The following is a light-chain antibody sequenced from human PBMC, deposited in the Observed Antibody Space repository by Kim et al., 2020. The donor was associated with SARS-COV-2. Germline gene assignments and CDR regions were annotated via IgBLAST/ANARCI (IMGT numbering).Light chain of an antibody. Sequence: DIQMTQSPSSLSASVGDRVTITCRASQSIRDYLNWYQQKPGKAPKLLIHAASSLESGVPSRFSGSGSGTEFALTISSLQPEDFASYYCQQSYFTPWTFGQGTKVDIK. J-gene: IGKJ1*01. CDR2: AAS. V-gene: IGKV1-39*01. CDR3: QQSYFTPWT. CDR1: QSIRDY.